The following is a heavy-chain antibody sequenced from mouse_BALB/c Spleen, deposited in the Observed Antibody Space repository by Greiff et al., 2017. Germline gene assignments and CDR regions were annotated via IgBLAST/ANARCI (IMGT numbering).Heavy chain of an antibody. J-gene: IGHJ3*01. Sequence: EVQLQQSGPELVKPGASVKISCKASGYTFTDYNMHWVKQSHGKSLEWIGCIYPYNGGTGYNQKFKSKATLTVDNSSSTSYMELRSLTSEDSAVYYCARAWFADWGQGTLVTGSA. CDR2: IYPYNGGT. V-gene: IGHV1S29*02. CDR1: GYTFTDYN. CDR3: ARAWFAD.